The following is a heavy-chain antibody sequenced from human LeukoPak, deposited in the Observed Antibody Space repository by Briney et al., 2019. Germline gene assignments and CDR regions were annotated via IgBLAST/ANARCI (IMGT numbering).Heavy chain of an antibody. J-gene: IGHJ4*02. V-gene: IGHV4-59*01. Sequence: SETLSLTCTVSGGSISSYYWSWIRQPPGKGLEWIGYIYYSGSTNYNPSLKSRVTISVDMSKNQFSLKLSSVTAADTAVYYCASRAVAGPVDYWGQGTLVTVSS. CDR2: IYYSGST. CDR3: ASRAVAGPVDY. CDR1: GGSISSYY. D-gene: IGHD6-19*01.